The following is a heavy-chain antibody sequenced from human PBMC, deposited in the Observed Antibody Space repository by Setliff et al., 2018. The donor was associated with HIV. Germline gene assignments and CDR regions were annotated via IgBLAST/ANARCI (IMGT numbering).Heavy chain of an antibody. J-gene: IGHJ4*02. D-gene: IGHD4-17*01. CDR2: IYLTGST. CDR1: GYSITNGYL. V-gene: IGHV4-38-2*01. CDR3: ARHVNTVTTVIIDYFDY. Sequence: SETLSLTCAVSGYSITNGYLWGWIRQAPGKGLEWIGSIYLTGSTYHNPSLKSRVTMSVDTSKNQFSLKMSSMTAADTAVYYCARHVNTVTTVIIDYFDYWGQGALVTVS.